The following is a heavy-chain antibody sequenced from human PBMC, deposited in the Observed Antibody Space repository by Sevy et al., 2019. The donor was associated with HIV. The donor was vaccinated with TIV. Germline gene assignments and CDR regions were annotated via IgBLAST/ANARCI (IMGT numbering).Heavy chain of an antibody. CDR3: ARAPPVVVVPGAPSWFDP. Sequence: SETLSLTCAVYGGSFSGYYWNWIRQSPGKGLEWIGEINHSGSTHYNPSLTSRVTISADTSKNQFSLRLNSVTAADTAVYYCARAPPVVVVPGAPSWFDPWGQGTLVTVSS. D-gene: IGHD2-2*01. J-gene: IGHJ5*02. CDR1: GGSFSGYY. V-gene: IGHV4-34*01. CDR2: INHSGST.